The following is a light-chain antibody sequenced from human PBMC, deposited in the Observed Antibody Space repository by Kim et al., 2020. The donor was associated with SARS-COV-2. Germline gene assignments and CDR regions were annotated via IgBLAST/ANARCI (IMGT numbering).Light chain of an antibody. V-gene: IGKV1-5*03. CDR3: QQYNSYSLT. J-gene: IGKJ4*01. CDR1: QSISSW. CDR2: KAS. Sequence: DIQMTQSPSTLSASVGDRVTITCRASQSISSWLAWYQQKPGKAPKLLIYKASSLESGVPSRFSGSGSGTEFTLNISSLQPDDFATYYCQQYNSYSLTFGGGTKVDMK.